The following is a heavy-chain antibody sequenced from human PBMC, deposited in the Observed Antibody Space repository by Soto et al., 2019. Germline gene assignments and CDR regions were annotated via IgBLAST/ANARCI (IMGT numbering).Heavy chain of an antibody. CDR3: ARGAQGFFPVSGIYFYFDH. CDR1: GYIFTDHL. V-gene: IGHV1-2*02. CDR2: VHPDSGGT. D-gene: IGHD3-22*01. Sequence: ASVKVSCKASGYIFTDHLIHWVRQSPGQGLQWVGWVHPDSGGTNVSQAFQDRVTMTADTSITTAYMDLARLRPDDTAIFYCARGAQGFFPVSGIYFYFDHWGQGTPVTGSS. J-gene: IGHJ4*02.